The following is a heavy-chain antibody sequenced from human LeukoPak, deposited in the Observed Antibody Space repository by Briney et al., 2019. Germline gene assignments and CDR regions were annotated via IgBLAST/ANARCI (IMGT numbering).Heavy chain of an antibody. CDR1: GGTFSSYA. J-gene: IGHJ5*02. CDR3: ARAPESPEVYDFWSGYYHQNWFDP. CDR2: IIPILGIA. V-gene: IGHV1-69*04. D-gene: IGHD3-3*01. Sequence: ASVKVSCKASGGTFSSYAISWVRQAPGQGLEWMGRIIPILGIANYAQKFQGRITITADKSTSTAYMKLSSLRSEDTTVYYCARAPESPEVYDFWSGYYHQNWFDPWGQGTLVTVSS.